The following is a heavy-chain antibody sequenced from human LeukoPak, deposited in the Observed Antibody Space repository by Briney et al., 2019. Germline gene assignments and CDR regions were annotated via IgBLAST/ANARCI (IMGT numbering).Heavy chain of an antibody. J-gene: IGHJ5*02. Sequence: PSETLSLTCAVYGGSFSGYYWSWIRQPPGEGLEWIGEINHSGSTNYNPSLKSRVTMSVDTSKNQFSLKLSSVTAADTAVYYCARDRRELERRWFDPWGQGTLVTVSS. D-gene: IGHD1-1*01. CDR3: ARDRRELERRWFDP. CDR2: INHSGST. V-gene: IGHV4-34*01. CDR1: GGSFSGYY.